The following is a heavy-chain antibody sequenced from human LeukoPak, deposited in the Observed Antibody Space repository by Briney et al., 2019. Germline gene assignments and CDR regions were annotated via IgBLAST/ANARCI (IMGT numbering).Heavy chain of an antibody. J-gene: IGHJ5*02. D-gene: IGHD2-15*01. Sequence: ASVKVSCKASGYTFTNYGISWVRQAPGQGLEWMAWISTYDHDTNYAQKFRGRVTMTTDTSTSTAYMELRSLGSDDTAVYYCVRAYFCSGGTCDDCFCPWGQGTLVTVSS. V-gene: IGHV1-18*01. CDR3: VRAYFCSGGTCDDCFCP. CDR1: GYTFTNYG. CDR2: ISTYDHDT.